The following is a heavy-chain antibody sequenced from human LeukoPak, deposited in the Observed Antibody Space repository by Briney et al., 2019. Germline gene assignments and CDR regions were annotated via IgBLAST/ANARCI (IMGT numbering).Heavy chain of an antibody. CDR1: GFTFSSYE. V-gene: IGHV3-48*03. J-gene: IGHJ4*02. CDR2: ITGSGNTI. CDR3: ARDPSCDY. D-gene: IGHD3-10*01. Sequence: GGSLRLSCAASGFTFSSYEMNWGRQAPGKGLEWVSYITGSGNTIYYADSVKGRFTISRDNAKNSLYLQMNSLRAEDTAVYYCARDPSCDYWGQGTLVTVSS.